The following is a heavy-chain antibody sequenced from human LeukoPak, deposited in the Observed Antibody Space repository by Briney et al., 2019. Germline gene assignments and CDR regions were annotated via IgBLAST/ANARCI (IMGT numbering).Heavy chain of an antibody. V-gene: IGHV3-30*02. CDR3: AKGLRTGVDY. D-gene: IGHD1-1*01. CDR1: GFTFSSYG. Sequence: PGGSLRLSCAASGFTFSSYGMHWVRQAPGKGLEWVAVIWYGGSNKYYADSVKGRFTISRDNSKNTLYLQMNSLRAEDTAAYYCAKGLRTGVDYWGQGTLVTVSS. CDR2: IWYGGSNK. J-gene: IGHJ4*02.